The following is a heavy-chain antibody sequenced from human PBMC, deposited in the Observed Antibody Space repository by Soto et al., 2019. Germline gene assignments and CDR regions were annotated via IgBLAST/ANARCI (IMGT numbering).Heavy chain of an antibody. J-gene: IGHJ4*02. V-gene: IGHV4-61*03. CDR3: AFYDRSGYYPMPGY. Sequence: QVQLQESGPGLVKPSETLSLTCTVSGGSVSSGSYYWSWIRQPPGKGLEWIGYIYYSGSTNYNPSLKSRVTISVDTSKNHLSLKLSSVTAADTAVYYCAFYDRSGYYPMPGYWGQGTLVTVSS. CDR2: IYYSGST. CDR1: GGSVSSGSYY. D-gene: IGHD3-22*01.